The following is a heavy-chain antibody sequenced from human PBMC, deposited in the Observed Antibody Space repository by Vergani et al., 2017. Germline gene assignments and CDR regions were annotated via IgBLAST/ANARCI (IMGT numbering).Heavy chain of an antibody. J-gene: IGHJ2*01. CDR3: ARGKYYSDSTSQCLGRYFGV. CDR2: IYNSGNG. Sequence: QMQLQESVPGLVKASETLSLTSTVPGDSIISRSYYWGCIRQPPGKGLEWIGSIYNSGNGDSSSSFKSRVPISADTSKNQFSLRLTSMTAADTAVYYCARGKYYSDSTSQCLGRYFGVWGGGGLVTVPS. D-gene: IGHD3-10*01. CDR1: GDSIISRSYY. V-gene: IGHV4-39*01.